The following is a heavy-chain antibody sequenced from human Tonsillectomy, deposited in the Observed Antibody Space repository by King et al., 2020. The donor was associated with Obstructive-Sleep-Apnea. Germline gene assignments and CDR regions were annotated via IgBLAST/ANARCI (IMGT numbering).Heavy chain of an antibody. V-gene: IGHV4-30-4*01. J-gene: IGHJ5*02. CDR2: IYYSGST. CDR3: ALALISTNGASSWFDP. CDR1: GGSTRSADYY. Sequence: QLQESGPGLVKPPQTLSLTCTVSGGSTRSADYYWSWIRQPPGKGLEWIGYIYYSGSTFYNPSLKSRVSISVDTSNNQFSLMLSSVTAADTAIYYCALALISTNGASSWFDPWGLGTLVTVSS. D-gene: IGHD2-8*01.